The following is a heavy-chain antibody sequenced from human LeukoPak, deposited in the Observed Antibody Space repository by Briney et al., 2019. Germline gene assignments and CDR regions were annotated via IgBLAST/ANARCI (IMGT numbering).Heavy chain of an antibody. CDR1: GFTVSSNY. D-gene: IGHD5-12*01. Sequence: GGSLRLSCAASGFTVSSNYMSWVRQAPGKGLEWVSVIYSGGSTYYADSVKGRFTISRDNSMNTLYLQMNSLRAEDTAVYFCARDPDYYGMDVWGQGTTVTVSS. CDR3: ARDPDYYGMDV. CDR2: IYSGGST. V-gene: IGHV3-53*01. J-gene: IGHJ6*02.